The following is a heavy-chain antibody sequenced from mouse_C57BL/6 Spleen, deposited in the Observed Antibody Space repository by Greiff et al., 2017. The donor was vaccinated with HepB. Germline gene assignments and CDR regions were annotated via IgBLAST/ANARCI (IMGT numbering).Heavy chain of an antibody. Sequence: VQLQHSGPELVKPGASVKISCKASGYTFTDYYMNWVKQSHGKSLEWIGDINPNNGGTSYNQKFKGKATLTVDKSSSTAYMELRSLTSEDSAVYYCARWGTTVVATDWYFDVWGTGTTVTVSS. V-gene: IGHV1-26*01. CDR1: GYTFTDYY. CDR2: INPNNGGT. J-gene: IGHJ1*03. CDR3: ARWGTTVVATDWYFDV. D-gene: IGHD1-1*01.